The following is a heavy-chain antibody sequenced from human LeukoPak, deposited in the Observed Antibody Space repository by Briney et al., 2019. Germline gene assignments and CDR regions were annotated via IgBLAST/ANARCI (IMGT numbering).Heavy chain of an antibody. J-gene: IGHJ4*02. D-gene: IGHD3-10*01. V-gene: IGHV1-18*01. Sequence: GASVKVSCKASRYTFTSYVISWVRQAPGQGLEWMGWISAYNGNTHYAHKLQGRVTMITDTAPSTAHIELRSLRSDDTAVHYCAGQGRAVYYYGSGGPIDYWGQGALLTVSS. CDR1: RYTFTSYV. CDR2: ISAYNGNT. CDR3: AGQGRAVYYYGSGGPIDY.